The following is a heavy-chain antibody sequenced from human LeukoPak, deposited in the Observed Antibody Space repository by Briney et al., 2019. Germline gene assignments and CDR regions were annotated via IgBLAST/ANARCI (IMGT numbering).Heavy chain of an antibody. J-gene: IGHJ3*02. V-gene: IGHV3-21*01. CDR2: ISSSSSYI. Sequence: PGGSLRLSCAAFGFTFSSYSMNWVRQAPGKGLEWVSSISSSSSYIYYADSVKGRFTNSRDNVKNSLYLQMNSLRAEDTAVYYCARDKPGYSSSRSPFDIWGQGTMVTVSS. D-gene: IGHD6-13*01. CDR3: ARDKPGYSSSRSPFDI. CDR1: GFTFSSYS.